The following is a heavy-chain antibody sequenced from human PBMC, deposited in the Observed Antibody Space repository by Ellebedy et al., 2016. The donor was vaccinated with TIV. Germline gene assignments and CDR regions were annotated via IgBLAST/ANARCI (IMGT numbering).Heavy chain of an antibody. CDR2: INPDAGTT. J-gene: IGHJ4*02. CDR1: GYPFTTFF. D-gene: IGHD1-26*01. V-gene: IGHV1-46*01. Sequence: ASVKVSCTASGYPFTTFFIHWLRQAPGQGLEWMGLINPDAGTTTYSQKFQGRVTMTRDTSTSTLYMELSSLRSDDTAVYYCARDFFVGATDYWGQGTLVTVSS. CDR3: ARDFFVGATDY.